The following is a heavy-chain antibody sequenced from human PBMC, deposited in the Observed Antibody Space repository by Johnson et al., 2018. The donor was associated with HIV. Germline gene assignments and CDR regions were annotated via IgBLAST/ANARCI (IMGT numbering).Heavy chain of an antibody. J-gene: IGHJ3*02. V-gene: IGHV3-66*01. CDR3: ARAYSYGAFDI. Sequence: VQLVESGGGLVQPGRSLRLSCAASGFTFDDYAMHWVRQAPGKGLEWVSVIYSGGSTYYADSVKGRFTISRDNSKNTLYLQMNSLRAEDTAIYYCARAYSYGAFDIWGQGTKVTVSS. CDR2: IYSGGST. D-gene: IGHD3-16*01. CDR1: GFTFDDYA.